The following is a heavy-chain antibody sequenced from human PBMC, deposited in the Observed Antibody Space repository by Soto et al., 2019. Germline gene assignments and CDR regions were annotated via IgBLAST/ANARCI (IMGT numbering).Heavy chain of an antibody. Sequence: QVQLVQSGAEEKKPGASVKVSCKASGYTFTNYAMHWVRQAPGQRLEWMGWINAGNGKTKYSQKLQGRVTITRDTTTSTDYMVMSSMRSDTTAVYYCARVSGYYLPDYWGQGTLVTVSS. CDR2: INAGNGKT. CDR3: ARVSGYYLPDY. J-gene: IGHJ4*02. V-gene: IGHV1-3*05. CDR1: GYTFTNYA. D-gene: IGHD5-12*01.